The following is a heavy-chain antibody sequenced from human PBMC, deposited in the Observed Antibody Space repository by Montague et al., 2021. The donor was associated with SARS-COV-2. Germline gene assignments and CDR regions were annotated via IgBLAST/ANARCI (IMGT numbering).Heavy chain of an antibody. CDR2: INHSGST. D-gene: IGHD2-2*01. CDR3: TREGYQVLWSDYYYYGMDV. CDR1: GAFISSGSYY. Sequence: SETLSLTCTVAGAFISSGSYYWSWIQQPAGKGLEWIGEINHSGSTNYNPSLKSRITISVDTSKNQFSLKLSSVAAADTAVYYCTREGYQVLWSDYYYYGMDVWGQGTTVTVSS. J-gene: IGHJ6*02. V-gene: IGHV4-61*01.